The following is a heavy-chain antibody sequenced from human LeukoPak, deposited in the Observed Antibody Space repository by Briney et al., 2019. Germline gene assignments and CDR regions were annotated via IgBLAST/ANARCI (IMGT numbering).Heavy chain of an antibody. CDR1: GGSISTAY. CDR2: MYLSGTT. V-gene: IGHV4-4*02. Sequence: SETLSLTCSVSGGSISTAYWSWVRQPPGKGLEWLGEMYLSGTTHSNPSVKSRVTISIDKSKNQFFLNLSSVTAADTAVYYCAGLVGRYSSGLYYYYFDYWGQGTLVTVSS. CDR3: AGLVGRYSSGLYYYYFDY. J-gene: IGHJ4*02. D-gene: IGHD3-22*01.